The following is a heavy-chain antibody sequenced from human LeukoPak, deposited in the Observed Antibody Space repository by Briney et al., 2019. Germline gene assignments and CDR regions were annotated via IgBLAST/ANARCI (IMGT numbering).Heavy chain of an antibody. CDR1: GFTVSSNY. CDR3: ARVGYSDYDIPNYYYYYMDV. CDR2: IYSGGST. V-gene: IGHV3-53*01. Sequence: PGGSLRLSCAASGFTVSSNYMSWVRQAPGKGLEWVSVIYSGGSTYYADSVKGRFTISRDNSKNTLYLQMDSLRAEDTAVYYCARVGYSDYDIPNYYYYYMDVWGKGTTVTVSS. D-gene: IGHD5-12*01. J-gene: IGHJ6*03.